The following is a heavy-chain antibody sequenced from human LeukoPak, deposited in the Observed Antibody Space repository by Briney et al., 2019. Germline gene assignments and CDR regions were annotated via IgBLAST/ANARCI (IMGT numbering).Heavy chain of an antibody. V-gene: IGHV4-39*01. CDR3: ASGRSSGWYGDY. J-gene: IGHJ4*02. CDR1: GGSISSSSYY. D-gene: IGHD6-19*01. Sequence: SSETLSLTCTVSGGSISSSSYYWGWIRQPPGEGLEWIGSIYYSGSTYYNPSLKSRVTISVDTSKNQFSLKLSSVTAADTAVYYCASGRSSGWYGDYWGQGTLVTVSS. CDR2: IYYSGST.